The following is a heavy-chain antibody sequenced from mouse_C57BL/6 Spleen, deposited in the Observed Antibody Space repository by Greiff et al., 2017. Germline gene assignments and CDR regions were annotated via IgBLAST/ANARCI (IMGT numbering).Heavy chain of an antibody. D-gene: IGHD2-4*01. CDR1: GFSLTSYG. CDR3: AKKYDYERDYYAMDY. J-gene: IGHJ4*01. Sequence: QVQLKESGPGLVQPSQSLSITCTVSGFSLTSYGVHWVRQSPGKGLEWLGVIWRGGSTDYNAAFMSRLSITKDNSKSQVFFKMNSLQADDTAIYYCAKKYDYERDYYAMDYWGQGTSVTVSS. V-gene: IGHV2-5*01. CDR2: IWRGGST.